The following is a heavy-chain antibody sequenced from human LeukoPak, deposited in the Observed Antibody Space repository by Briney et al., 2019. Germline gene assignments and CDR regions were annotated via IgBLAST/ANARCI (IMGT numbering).Heavy chain of an antibody. CDR2: IYCSGTT. Sequence: SETLSLTCTVSGGSFSSLTYYWGWIRQPPGKGLEWIASIYCSGTTYYSPSLKSRVAISVNRSNNQFSLRLSSVTAADTAVYFCTGYSAGWSSGGGYWGQGTVVTVSS. CDR1: GGSFSSLTYY. J-gene: IGHJ4*02. V-gene: IGHV4-39*01. D-gene: IGHD6-19*01. CDR3: TGYSAGWSSGGGY.